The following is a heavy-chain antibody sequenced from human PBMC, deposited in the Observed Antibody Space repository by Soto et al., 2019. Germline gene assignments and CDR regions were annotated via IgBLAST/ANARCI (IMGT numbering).Heavy chain of an antibody. D-gene: IGHD6-19*01. V-gene: IGHV2-5*02. Sequence: QITLKESGPTLVKPTQTLTLTCTFSGFSLSTSGVGVGWIRQPPGKALEWLALIYWDDDKRFSPSLNSRLTITEDTPNNRLVLTMTDMHPVDTATYYCAHSRVGWLNYWGQGTLVTVSS. CDR2: IYWDDDK. CDR1: GFSLSTSGVG. J-gene: IGHJ4*02. CDR3: AHSRVGWLNY.